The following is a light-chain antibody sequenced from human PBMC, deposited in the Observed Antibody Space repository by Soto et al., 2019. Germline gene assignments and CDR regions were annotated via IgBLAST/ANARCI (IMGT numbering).Light chain of an antibody. J-gene: IGKJ1*01. Sequence: DIQMTQSPSTLSASVGDRVTITCRASQSISSWLAWYQQKPGKAPKLLIYKASSLESGGPSRFSGSGSGTEFTLTISSLQPDDFATYYCQQYNSYPVTFGQGTKVDIK. CDR2: KAS. V-gene: IGKV1-5*03. CDR1: QSISSW. CDR3: QQYNSYPVT.